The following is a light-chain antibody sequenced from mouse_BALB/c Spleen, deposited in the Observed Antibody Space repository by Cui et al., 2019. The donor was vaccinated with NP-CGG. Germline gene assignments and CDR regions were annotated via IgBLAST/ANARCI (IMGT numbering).Light chain of an antibody. Sequence: QAVVTPESALTTSPGETVTLTCRSSTGAVTTSNYANWVQEKPDHLFTGLIGGTNNRAPGVPARFSGSLIGDKAALTITGAQTEDEAIYFCALWYSNQWVFGGGTKLTVL. CDR3: ALWYSNQWV. CDR1: TGAVTTSNY. V-gene: IGLV1*01. J-gene: IGLJ1*01. CDR2: GTN.